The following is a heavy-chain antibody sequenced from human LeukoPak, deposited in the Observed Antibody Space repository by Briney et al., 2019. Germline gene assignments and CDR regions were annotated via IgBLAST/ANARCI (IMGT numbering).Heavy chain of an antibody. V-gene: IGHV4-39*01. Sequence: SETLSLTCNVSGDSLSGSDYYWGWMRQPPGKGLEWIANIWYSGSAYYNPSLQSRVTITVDTSKNQFSLNVKSVTAGDSAVYYCLRHAGGVILTWGQGTRVAVSS. CDR3: LRHAGGVILT. CDR2: IWYSGSA. J-gene: IGHJ5*02. CDR1: GDSLSGSDYY. D-gene: IGHD3-10*01.